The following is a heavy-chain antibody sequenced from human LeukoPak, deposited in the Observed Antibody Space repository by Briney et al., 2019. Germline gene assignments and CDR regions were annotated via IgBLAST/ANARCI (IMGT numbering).Heavy chain of an antibody. CDR1: GGSITRSGYY. Sequence: SETLSLTCTVSGGSITRSGYYWSWIRQHPGKGPEWIGCIYYNGDTNYSPSLKSRLTISFDTSKNQLSLSLTSVTAADTAVYYCARSGDYYGSSGYFSDGALFDPWGQGTLVTVSS. CDR3: ARSGDYYGSSGYFSDGALFDP. V-gene: IGHV4-31*03. J-gene: IGHJ5*02. D-gene: IGHD3-22*01. CDR2: IYYNGDT.